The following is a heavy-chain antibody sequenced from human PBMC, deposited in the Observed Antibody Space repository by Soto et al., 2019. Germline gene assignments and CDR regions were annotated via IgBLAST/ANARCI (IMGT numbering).Heavy chain of an antibody. Sequence: QVQLVQSGAEVKKPGASVKVSCKASGYTFTGCYMHWVRQAPGQGLEWMGWINPNSGGTNYAQKFQGWVTMTRDTSISTAYMELSRLRSDDTAVYYCARALSGTIAVAGYWGQGTLVTVSS. CDR2: INPNSGGT. D-gene: IGHD6-19*01. CDR1: GYTFTGCY. CDR3: ARALSGTIAVAGY. J-gene: IGHJ4*02. V-gene: IGHV1-2*04.